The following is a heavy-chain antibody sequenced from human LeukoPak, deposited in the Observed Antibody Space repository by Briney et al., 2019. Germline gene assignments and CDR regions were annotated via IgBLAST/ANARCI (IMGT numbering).Heavy chain of an antibody. D-gene: IGHD1-26*01. V-gene: IGHV4-59*12. CDR3: ARDAGGNYFVYGMDV. CDR1: GGSISTYY. J-gene: IGHJ6*02. Sequence: PSGTLSLTCAVSGGSISTYYWTWIRQPPGKGLQWIGNTHYSGSTYYNPSLKSRVTISVDTSKNQFSLKLTSVTAADTAVYYCARDAGGNYFVYGMDVWGQGTTVTVSS. CDR2: THYSGST.